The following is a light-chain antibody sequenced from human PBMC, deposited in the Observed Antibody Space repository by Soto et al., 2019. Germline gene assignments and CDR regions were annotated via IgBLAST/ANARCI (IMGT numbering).Light chain of an antibody. Sequence: QSVLTQPPSASGTPGQRVTISCSGSSSNIGSDFVYWYQQLPGTAPKLLIYHNYQWPSGVPDRFSGSKSGTSGSLAISDLRSEDEADYYCSAWDDSLSAYVFGAGTKLTVL. CDR1: SSNIGSDF. J-gene: IGLJ1*01. CDR3: SAWDDSLSAYV. CDR2: HNY. V-gene: IGLV1-47*01.